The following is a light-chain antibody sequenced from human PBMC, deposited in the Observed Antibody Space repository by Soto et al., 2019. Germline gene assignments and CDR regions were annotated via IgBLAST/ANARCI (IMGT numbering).Light chain of an antibody. V-gene: IGLV1-40*01. CDR2: ANG. Sequence: QSVLTQPPSVSGAPGQRVTISSTGSSSNIGAGYDVHWYQQLPGTAPKLLIYANGNRPSGVPDRFSGSKSGTSASLAITGLQAEDEADYYCQSYDRSLSGYVLGTGTKLTVL. CDR3: QSYDRSLSGYV. CDR1: SSNIGAGYD. J-gene: IGLJ1*01.